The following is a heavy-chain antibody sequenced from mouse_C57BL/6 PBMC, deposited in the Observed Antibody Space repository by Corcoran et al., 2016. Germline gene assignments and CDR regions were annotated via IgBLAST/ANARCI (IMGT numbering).Heavy chain of an antibody. CDR3: ARWYYGSIFAY. Sequence: EVQLQQSGPELVKPGASVKISCKASGYTFTDYYMNWVKQSHGKSLEWIGDINPNNGGTSYNQKFKGKATLTVDKSSSTAYMELRSLTSEDSAVYYCARWYYGSIFAYWGQGTLVTVSA. J-gene: IGHJ3*01. CDR1: GYTFTDYY. V-gene: IGHV1-26*01. D-gene: IGHD1-1*01. CDR2: INPNNGGT.